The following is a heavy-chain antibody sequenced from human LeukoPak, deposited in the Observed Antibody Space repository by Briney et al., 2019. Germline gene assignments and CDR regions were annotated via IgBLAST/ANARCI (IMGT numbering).Heavy chain of an antibody. J-gene: IGHJ4*02. CDR3: AVRGVIKFDY. V-gene: IGHV3-30*03. CDR2: ISYDGSNK. CDR1: GFTFSSYG. D-gene: IGHD3-10*01. Sequence: PGGSLRLSCAASGFTFSSYGMHWVRQAPGKGLEWVAVISYDGSNKYYADSVKGRFTISRDNSKNTLYLQMNSLRAEDTAVYYCAVRGVIKFDYWGQGTLVTVSS.